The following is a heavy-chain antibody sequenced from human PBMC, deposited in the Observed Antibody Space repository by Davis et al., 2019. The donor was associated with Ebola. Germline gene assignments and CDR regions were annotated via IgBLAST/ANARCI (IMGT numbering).Heavy chain of an antibody. CDR1: GFTFSSFG. D-gene: IGHD4-11*01. CDR3: ARGPTTVTDWFDP. V-gene: IGHV3-33*01. Sequence: GESLKISCAASGFTFSSFGMHWVRHAPGKGLQWLALIYYNGNDKFYADSVKGRFTISRDNSRNTVFLQMNSLRAEDTGVYFCARGPTTVTDWFDPWGQGTLVTVSS. J-gene: IGHJ5*02. CDR2: IYYNGNDK.